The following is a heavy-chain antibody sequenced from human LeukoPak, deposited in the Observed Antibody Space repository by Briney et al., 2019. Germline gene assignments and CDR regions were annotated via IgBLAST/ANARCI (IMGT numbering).Heavy chain of an antibody. CDR2: INHSGST. Sequence: SETLSLTCAVYGGSFSGYYWSWIRQPPGKGLEWIGEINHSGSTNYNPSPKSRVTISVDTSKNQFSLKLSSVTAADTAVYYCARVRQWLVRKYYFDYWGQGTLVTVSS. D-gene: IGHD6-19*01. J-gene: IGHJ4*02. CDR3: ARVRQWLVRKYYFDY. V-gene: IGHV4-34*01. CDR1: GGSFSGYY.